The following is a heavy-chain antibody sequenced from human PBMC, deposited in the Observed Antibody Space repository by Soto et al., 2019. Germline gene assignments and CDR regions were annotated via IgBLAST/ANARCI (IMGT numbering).Heavy chain of an antibody. D-gene: IGHD2-2*01. CDR3: ARNRVGHCRSTSCYSGYYYYYYGMDV. Sequence: SVKVSCKASGGTFSSYAISWVRQAPGQGLEWMGGIIPIFGTANYAQKFQGRVTITADKSTSTAYMELSSLRSEDTAVYYCARNRVGHCRSTSCYSGYYYYYYGMDVWGQGTTVTVSS. V-gene: IGHV1-69*06. CDR1: GGTFSSYA. CDR2: IIPIFGTA. J-gene: IGHJ6*02.